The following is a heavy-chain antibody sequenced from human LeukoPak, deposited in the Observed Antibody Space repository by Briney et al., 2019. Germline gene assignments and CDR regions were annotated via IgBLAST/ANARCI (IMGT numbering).Heavy chain of an antibody. CDR2: IYTSGST. D-gene: IGHD5-18*01. J-gene: IGHJ6*02. V-gene: IGHV4-61*02. Sequence: PSQTLSLTCTVSGHSISSGSYYWRWIRQPAGKGLEWIGRIYTSGSTNYNPSLKSRVTISVDTSKNQFSLKLSSVTAADTAVYYCASIDTSMVDNYYYGMDVWGQGTTVTVSS. CDR3: ASIDTSMVDNYYYGMDV. CDR1: GHSISSGSYY.